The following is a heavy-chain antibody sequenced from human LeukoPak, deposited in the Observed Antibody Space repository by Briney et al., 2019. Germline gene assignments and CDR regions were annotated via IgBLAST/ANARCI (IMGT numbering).Heavy chain of an antibody. CDR3: ARQISGSIY. D-gene: IGHD1-26*01. Sequence: GGSLRLSCAASGFTFTNYLMRWVRQAPGKGLEWVSSVDNAATGTYYADSVRGRFTISRDNSKNTVYLQMNTLRAEDTAVYYCARQISGSIYWGQGTLVTVSS. J-gene: IGHJ4*02. V-gene: IGHV3-23*05. CDR1: GFTFTNYL. CDR2: VDNAATGT.